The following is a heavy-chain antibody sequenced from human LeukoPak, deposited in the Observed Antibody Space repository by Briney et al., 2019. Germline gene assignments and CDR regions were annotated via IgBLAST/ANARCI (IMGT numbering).Heavy chain of an antibody. CDR2: ISGSGGST. Sequence: QSGGSLRLSCAASGFIFSSYAMSWVRQAPGKGLEWVSTISGSGGSTYYADSVKGRFTISRDNSKNTVYLQMNSLRAEDTAVYYCAKGRSCNNDVCHGGFDYWGQGTLVTVSS. D-gene: IGHD2-8*01. CDR1: GFIFSSYA. J-gene: IGHJ4*02. CDR3: AKGRSCNNDVCHGGFDY. V-gene: IGHV3-23*01.